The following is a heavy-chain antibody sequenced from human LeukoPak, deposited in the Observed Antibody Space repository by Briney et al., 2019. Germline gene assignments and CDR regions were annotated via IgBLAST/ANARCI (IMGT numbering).Heavy chain of an antibody. CDR1: SGSLSSSY. J-gene: IGHJ4*02. D-gene: IGHD2-15*01. V-gene: IGHV4-4*07. CDR3: ARDCSGGTCYLGVLDY. CDR2: IYTSGST. Sequence: KPSETLSLTCTPSSGSLSSSYWSWIRQPAGKGLEWIGRIYTSGSTNYNPSLKSRVTMSVDTSKNQFSLKLSSVTAADAAVYYCARDCSGGTCYLGVLDYWGQGILVTVSS.